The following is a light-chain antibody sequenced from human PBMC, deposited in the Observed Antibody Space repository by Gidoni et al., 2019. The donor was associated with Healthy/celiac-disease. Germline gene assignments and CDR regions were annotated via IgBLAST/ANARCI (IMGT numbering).Light chain of an antibody. Sequence: SYELTQPPSVSVSPGQTASITCSGDKLWDKYACWYQQKTGQSPVLVIYQDSKRPSGIPERFSGSSSGNTATLTISGTKAMDEADYYWQAWDSSIVVFGGGTKLTVL. CDR2: QDS. J-gene: IGLJ2*01. V-gene: IGLV3-1*01. CDR1: KLWDKY. CDR3: QAWDSSIVV.